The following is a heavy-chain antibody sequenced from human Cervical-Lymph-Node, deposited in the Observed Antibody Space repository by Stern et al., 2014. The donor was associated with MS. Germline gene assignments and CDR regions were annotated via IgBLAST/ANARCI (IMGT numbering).Heavy chain of an antibody. Sequence: QVQLQESGPGLVKPSETLSLTCTVSGGSISSSSYYWGWIRQPPGKGLEWNGRIYYSGSTYYNPSLRRRITITVDTSNKQFFLKRTSVTAADTAVYYCACVSGSGPWGQGTLVTVSS. CDR1: GGSISSSSYY. D-gene: IGHD6-19*01. CDR2: IYYSGST. V-gene: IGHV4-39*01. CDR3: ACVSGSGP. J-gene: IGHJ5*02.